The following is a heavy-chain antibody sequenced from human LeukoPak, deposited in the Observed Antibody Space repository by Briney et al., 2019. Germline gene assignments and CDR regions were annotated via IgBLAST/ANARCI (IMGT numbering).Heavy chain of an antibody. V-gene: IGHV1-69*05. CDR2: IIPIFGTA. Sequence: ASVKVSCKASGGTFSSYAISWVRQAPGQGLEWMGGIIPIFGTANYAQKFQGRVTITTDESTSTAYMELSSLRSEDTAVYYCESKSGYYDTPRTWAFDIWGQGTMVTVSS. CDR1: GGTFSSYA. D-gene: IGHD3-22*01. CDR3: ESKSGYYDTPRTWAFDI. J-gene: IGHJ3*02.